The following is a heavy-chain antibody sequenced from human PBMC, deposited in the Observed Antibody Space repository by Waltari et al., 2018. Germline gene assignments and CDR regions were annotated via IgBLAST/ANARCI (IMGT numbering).Heavy chain of an antibody. Sequence: QVQLQESGPGLVKPSETLSLTCAVSGYSISSGYYWGWLRQPPGKGLEWIGSIYHSGSTYYNPSLKSRVTISVDTSKNQFSLKLSSVTAADTAVYYCASSIGYCSGGSCYSAFDYWGQGTLVTVSS. CDR2: IYHSGST. J-gene: IGHJ4*02. V-gene: IGHV4-38-2*01. D-gene: IGHD2-15*01. CDR1: GYSISSGYY. CDR3: ASSIGYCSGGSCYSAFDY.